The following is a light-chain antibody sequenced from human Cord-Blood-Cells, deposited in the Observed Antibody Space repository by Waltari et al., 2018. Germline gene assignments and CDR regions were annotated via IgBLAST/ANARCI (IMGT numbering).Light chain of an antibody. J-gene: IGLJ2*01. CDR2: DVS. V-gene: IGLV2-11*01. Sequence: QSALTQPRSVSGTPAQTVTIPCTGTSSDVGGDNNVSWYQQPPGKAPKLMIYDVSQRPSGVPDRFSGSKSGNTASLTISGLQAEDEADYYCCSYAGSYRVFGGGTKLTVL. CDR3: CSYAGSYRV. CDR1: SSDVGGDNN.